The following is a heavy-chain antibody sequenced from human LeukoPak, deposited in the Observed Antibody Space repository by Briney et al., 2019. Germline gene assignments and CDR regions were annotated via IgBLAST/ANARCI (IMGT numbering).Heavy chain of an antibody. D-gene: IGHD5-24*01. J-gene: IGHJ4*02. CDR3: AKLLGTATTYDS. CDR2: IQPDGRDR. CDR1: GFTFSAYW. V-gene: IGHV3-7*01. Sequence: GGSLRLSCVASGFTFSAYWMTWVRQAPGKGLEWVATIQPDGRDRYYVESVKGRFTISRDNAKSSLYLQMNSLGAEDTAMYYCAKLLGTATTYDSWGQGARVTVSS.